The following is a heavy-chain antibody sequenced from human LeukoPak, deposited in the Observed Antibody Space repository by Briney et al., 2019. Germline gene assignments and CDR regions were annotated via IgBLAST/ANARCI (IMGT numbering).Heavy chain of an antibody. V-gene: IGHV3-74*01. CDR1: GFPFTYYW. J-gene: IGHJ4*02. D-gene: IGHD4-17*01. Sequence: GSLRLSFAASGFPFTYYWMHWVRQAPGKGLVWVARINGDGSSTNYADSVKGRFTISRDNAKNTLYLQMNSLRAEDTAVYYCANDDFGASGLPDYWGQGTLVTVSS. CDR2: INGDGSST. CDR3: ANDDFGASGLPDY.